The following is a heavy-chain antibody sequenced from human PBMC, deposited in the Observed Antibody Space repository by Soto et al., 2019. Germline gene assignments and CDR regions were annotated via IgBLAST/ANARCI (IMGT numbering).Heavy chain of an antibody. CDR2: DNAGNGNT. V-gene: IGHV1-3*01. CDR1: GYSFSNYA. J-gene: IGHJ6*03. Sequence: QVQLVQSGAEVEKPGASVKVSCKASGYSFSNYAVHWVRQAPGQRLEWMGWDNAGNGNTRYSQNFQGRVTITRDTSARTAYLELSRLRSEVTAVYYCARGHLAVVPVVFWYYYMDVWGKGTTVTVSS. D-gene: IGHD2-2*01. CDR3: ARGHLAVVPVVFWYYYMDV.